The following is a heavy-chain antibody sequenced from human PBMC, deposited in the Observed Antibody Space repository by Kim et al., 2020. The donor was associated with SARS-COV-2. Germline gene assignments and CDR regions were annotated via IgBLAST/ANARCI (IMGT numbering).Heavy chain of an antibody. CDR1: GGTFSSYA. V-gene: IGHV1-69*13. D-gene: IGHD3-3*01. Sequence: SVKVSCKASGGTFSSYAISWVRQAPGQGLEWMGGIIPIFGTANYAQKFQGRVTITADESTSTAYMELSSLRSEDTAVYYCARKNYASFGVVRAYYYYGMDVWGQGTTVTVSS. CDR2: IIPIFGTA. J-gene: IGHJ6*02. CDR3: ARKNYASFGVVRAYYYYGMDV.